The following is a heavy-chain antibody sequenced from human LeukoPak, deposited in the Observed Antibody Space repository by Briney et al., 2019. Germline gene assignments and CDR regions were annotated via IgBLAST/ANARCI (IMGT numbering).Heavy chain of an antibody. J-gene: IGHJ4*02. CDR2: IYTSGST. Sequence: SQTLSLTCTVSGGSISSGTYYWSWIRQPAGKGLEWIGRIYTSGSTNYNPSLKSRVTISLDTSKNQFSLKLSSVIAADTAVYYCARQGSSPNAGYFDYWGQGTLVTVPS. CDR1: GGSISSGTYY. CDR3: ARQGSSPNAGYFDY. V-gene: IGHV4-61*02. D-gene: IGHD6-6*01.